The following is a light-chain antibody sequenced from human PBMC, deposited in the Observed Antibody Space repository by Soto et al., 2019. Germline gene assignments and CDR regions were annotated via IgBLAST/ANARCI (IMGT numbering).Light chain of an antibody. CDR3: QQYDYWYT. V-gene: IGKV3-15*01. CDR2: GAS. CDR1: QSVSTN. J-gene: IGKJ2*01. Sequence: EIVMTQSPATLSVSPGERATLSCRASQSVSTNLGWYQQRPGQAPRLLIYGASTRATGIPARFSGSGSGTVFTLTISSLQSEDFALYYCQQYDYWYTFGQGTKLEIK.